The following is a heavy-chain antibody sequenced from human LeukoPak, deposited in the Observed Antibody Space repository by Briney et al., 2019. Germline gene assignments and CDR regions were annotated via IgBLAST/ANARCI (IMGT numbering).Heavy chain of an antibody. CDR1: GGSISSSSYY. CDR2: IYYSGST. J-gene: IGHJ4*02. D-gene: IGHD3-3*01. CDR3: ARDSTPRGMGSYYDFWSGYYTHDY. V-gene: IGHV4-39*07. Sequence: SETLSLTCTVSGGSISSSSYYWGWIRQPPGKGLEWIGSIYYSGSTYYNPSLKSRVTISVDTSKNQFSLKLSSVTAADTAVYYCARDSTPRGMGSYYDFWSGYYTHDYWGQGTLVTVSS.